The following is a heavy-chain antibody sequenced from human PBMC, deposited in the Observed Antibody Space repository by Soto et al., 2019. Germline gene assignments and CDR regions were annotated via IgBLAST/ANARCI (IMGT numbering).Heavy chain of an antibody. Sequence: PGGSLRLSCAASGFTFSSYAMHWVRQAPGKGLEYVSAISSNGGSTYYANSVKGRFTISRDNSKNTLYLQMGSLGAEDMAVYYCARSARYCSSTSCYALYYYYYYMDVWGKGTTVTVSS. V-gene: IGHV3-64*01. CDR1: GFTFSSYA. J-gene: IGHJ6*03. D-gene: IGHD2-2*01. CDR2: ISSNGGST. CDR3: ARSARYCSSTSCYALYYYYYYMDV.